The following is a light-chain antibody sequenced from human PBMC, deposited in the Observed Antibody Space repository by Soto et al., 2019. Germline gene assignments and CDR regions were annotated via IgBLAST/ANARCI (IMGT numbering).Light chain of an antibody. Sequence: QSALAQPPSASGSPGQSVTISCTGSGSDIGAYNFVSWYQQHPGKAPKLMIFGVTERPSGVPDRFSGSKSGNTASLTVSGLQADDEAVYCYSYACRNIWVFGGGTKVTVL. CDR3: YSYACRNIWV. CDR1: GSDIGAYNF. CDR2: GVT. J-gene: IGLJ3*02. V-gene: IGLV2-8*01.